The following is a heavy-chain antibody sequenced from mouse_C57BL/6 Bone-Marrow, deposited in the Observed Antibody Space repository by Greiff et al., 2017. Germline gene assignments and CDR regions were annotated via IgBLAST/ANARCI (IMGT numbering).Heavy chain of an antibody. CDR2: ISSGGSYT. J-gene: IGHJ2*01. Sequence: EVMLVESGGDLVKPGGSLKLSCAASGFTFSSYGVSWVRQTPDKRLEWVATISSGGSYTYYPDSVKGRFTISRDNAKNTLYLQMSSLKSEDTAMYYCATLYYYGSSPFSFDYWGQGTTLTVSS. V-gene: IGHV5-6*01. D-gene: IGHD1-1*01. CDR1: GFTFSSYG. CDR3: ATLYYYGSSPFSFDY.